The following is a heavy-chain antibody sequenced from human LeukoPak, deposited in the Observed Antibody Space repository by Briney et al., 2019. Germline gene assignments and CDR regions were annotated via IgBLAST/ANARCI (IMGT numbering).Heavy chain of an antibody. CDR1: GFTFSNYA. CDR2: ISGSGGST. CDR3: AKEGLVDTAPTDAFDI. Sequence: GGSLRLSCAASGFTFSNYAMSWVRQAPGKGLEWVSAISGSGGSTYYADSVKGRFTISRDNSKNTLYLQMNSLRAEDTAVYYCAKEGLVDTAPTDAFDIWGQGTMVTVSS. J-gene: IGHJ3*02. V-gene: IGHV3-23*01. D-gene: IGHD5-18*01.